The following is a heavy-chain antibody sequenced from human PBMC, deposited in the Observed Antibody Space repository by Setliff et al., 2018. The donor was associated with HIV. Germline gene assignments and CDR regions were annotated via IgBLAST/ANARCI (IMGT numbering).Heavy chain of an antibody. CDR2: IFYTGSP. D-gene: IGHD3-10*01. J-gene: IGHJ5*02. CDR3: TRRPISPYTLTTGMLDP. Sequence: PSETLSLTCTVSGGSISSSDYYWDWIRQPPGKGLEWLGSIFYTGSPYYNPSLRSRVAISVDTSKNQFSLQLSSVTAADTAVYYCTRRPISPYTLTTGMLDPWGQGTLVTVSS. V-gene: IGHV4-39*01. CDR1: GGSISSSDYY.